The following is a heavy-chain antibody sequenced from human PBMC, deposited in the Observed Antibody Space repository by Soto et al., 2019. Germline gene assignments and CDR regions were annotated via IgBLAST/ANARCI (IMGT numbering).Heavy chain of an antibody. CDR1: GGTFSSYA. CDR3: AVTSLGYCSRTSCYKGWFDP. CDR2: IIPIFGTA. J-gene: IGHJ5*02. Sequence: SVKVSCKASGGTFSSYAISWVRQAPGQGLEWMGGIIPIFGTANYAQKFQGRVTITADKSTSTAYMELSSLRSEDTAVYYCAVTSLGYCSRTSCYKGWFDPSGQGTLVTFYS. V-gene: IGHV1-69*06. D-gene: IGHD2-2*02.